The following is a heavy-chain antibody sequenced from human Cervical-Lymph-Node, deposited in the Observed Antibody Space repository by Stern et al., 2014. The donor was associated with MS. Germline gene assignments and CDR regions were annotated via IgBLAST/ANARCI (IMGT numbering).Heavy chain of an antibody. Sequence: VQLVESGVGLVKPSQTLSLTCAVSGGSISSGDHYWSWFRQPPGKGLEWIGYISNNGNSFHNPSPKSRVTISKDTSRNQFSLKLSSVSAADTAVYYCARATWFGEQAFDYWGQGTLVTVSS. CDR2: ISNNGNS. J-gene: IGHJ4*02. D-gene: IGHD3-10*01. CDR1: GGSISSGDHY. V-gene: IGHV4-30-4*01. CDR3: ARATWFGEQAFDY.